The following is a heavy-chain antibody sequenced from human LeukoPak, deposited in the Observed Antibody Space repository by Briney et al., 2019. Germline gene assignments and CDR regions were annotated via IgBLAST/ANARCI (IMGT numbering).Heavy chain of an antibody. CDR3: ARTISSSWYGGSWFDP. D-gene: IGHD6-13*01. J-gene: IGHJ5*02. V-gene: IGHV1-2*02. CDR1: GYTFTVNY. CDR2: MNPNSGVT. Sequence: ASVKVSCKPSGYTFTVNYLHWVRQAPGQGLEWVGWMNPNSGVTVYAQNFQGRVTMTRDTSISTAYMELSSLTSDDTAVYYCARTISSSWYGGSWFDPWGQGTLVTVSS.